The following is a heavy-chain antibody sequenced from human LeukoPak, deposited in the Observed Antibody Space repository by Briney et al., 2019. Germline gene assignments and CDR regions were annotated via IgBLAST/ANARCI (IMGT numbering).Heavy chain of an antibody. J-gene: IGHJ4*02. CDR1: EFTFSSYW. CDR3: ARDHARDGYNF. CDR2: IKQDGSEK. V-gene: IGHV3-7*01. Sequence: PGGSLRLSCAASEFTFSSYWMNWVRQAPGKGLEWVANIKQDGSEKYYVDSVKGRFTISRDNAQNSLYLQMSSLRVEDTAVYYCARDHARDGYNFWGQGTLVTVSS. D-gene: IGHD5-24*01.